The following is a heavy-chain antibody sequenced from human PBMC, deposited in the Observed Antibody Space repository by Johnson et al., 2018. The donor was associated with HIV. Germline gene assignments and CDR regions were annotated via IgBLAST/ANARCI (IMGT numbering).Heavy chain of an antibody. D-gene: IGHD3-22*01. Sequence: VQLVESGGDLVQPGGSLRLSCAASGFTVNSNYMSWVRQAPGRGLEWVSVIYSGGSTYFAESVKGRFTISRDNSKNTLYLQMHSLRAEDTAVHYCAKLPTNYYDRSGYGQAFDIWGQGTMVTVSS. CDR2: IYSGGST. CDR3: AKLPTNYYDRSGYGQAFDI. V-gene: IGHV3-66*04. CDR1: GFTVNSNY. J-gene: IGHJ3*02.